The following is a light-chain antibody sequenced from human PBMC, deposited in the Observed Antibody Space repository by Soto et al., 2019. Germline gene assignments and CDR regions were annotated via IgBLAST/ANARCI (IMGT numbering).Light chain of an antibody. CDR3: SAYAGSIYV. Sequence: QSVLTQPASVSGSPGQSIAISCTGTSSDVGSHNHVSWYQQYPGKAPKLIIYEVSNRPSGVSARFSGSKSGNTASLTVSGLQAEDEADYFCSAYAGSIYVFGSGTKVTVL. CDR2: EVS. J-gene: IGLJ1*01. V-gene: IGLV2-8*01. CDR1: SSDVGSHNH.